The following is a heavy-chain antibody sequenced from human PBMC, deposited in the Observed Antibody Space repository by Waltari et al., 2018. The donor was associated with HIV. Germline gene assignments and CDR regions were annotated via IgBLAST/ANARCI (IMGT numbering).Heavy chain of an antibody. Sequence: QVQPVESGGGVVQPGGSLRLSCAASGFAFKNFAMHWVRQAPGKGLEWVAFISYDGDQYYADSVKGRFTISRDNSKKSLFPQMSSLRPEDSAVYYCAKVAGRSGSYSHYYYGMDVWGQGTTVTVS. J-gene: IGHJ6*02. CDR1: GFAFKNFA. CDR2: ISYDGDQ. D-gene: IGHD1-26*01. V-gene: IGHV3-30*18. CDR3: AKVAGRSGSYSHYYYGMDV.